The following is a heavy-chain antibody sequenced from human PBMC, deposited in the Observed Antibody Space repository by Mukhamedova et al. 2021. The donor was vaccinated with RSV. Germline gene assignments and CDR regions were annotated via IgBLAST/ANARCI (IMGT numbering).Heavy chain of an antibody. J-gene: IGHJ4*02. D-gene: IGHD3-22*01. Sequence: IRQPAGKGLEWIGRVYTSGSTNFHPSLKSRVAISVDTSKNQFSLILSSVTAADTAVYYCARAIDSSGYTYGLVYWGQGTLVTVSS. V-gene: IGHV4-61*02. CDR3: ARAIDSSGYTYGLVY. CDR2: VYTSGST.